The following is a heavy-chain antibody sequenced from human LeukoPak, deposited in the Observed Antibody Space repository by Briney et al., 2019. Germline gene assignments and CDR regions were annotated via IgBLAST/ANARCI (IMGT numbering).Heavy chain of an antibody. J-gene: IGHJ4*02. V-gene: IGHV6-1*01. CDR1: GDSVSSSSAA. Sequence: SQTLSLTCAISGDSVSSSSAAWNCITQSPSMGLEWLGRTYYSYKWNDDYAVSVISRIIINPDTSKNQFTLHLNSVTPEDTAVYYCARGSSSSFDYWGLGTLVTVSS. CDR2: TYYSYKWND. D-gene: IGHD6-6*01. CDR3: ARGSSSSFDY.